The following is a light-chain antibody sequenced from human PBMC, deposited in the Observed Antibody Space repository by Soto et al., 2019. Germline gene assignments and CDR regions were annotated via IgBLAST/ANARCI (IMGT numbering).Light chain of an antibody. V-gene: IGKV2-40*01. CDR2: TLS. Sequence: DIVMTQTPLSLPVTPGEPASISFRSSQSLFDSDDGNTYLDWYLQKPGQSPQLLIYTLSYRASGVPDRFSGGGSGTDFTLTISRLEPEDCAVYYCQQFSSYPLTFGGGGKVDIK. CDR1: QSLFDSDDGNTY. CDR3: QQFSSYPLT. J-gene: IGKJ4*01.